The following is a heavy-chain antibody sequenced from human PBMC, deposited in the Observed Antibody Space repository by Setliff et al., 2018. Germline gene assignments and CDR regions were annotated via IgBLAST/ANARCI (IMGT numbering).Heavy chain of an antibody. CDR2: IIPIFGTT. D-gene: IGHD5-12*01. CDR3: ARERGDIVTTTSYYYYLDV. J-gene: IGHJ6*03. CDR1: GGTFSNYD. Sequence: SVKVSCKASGGTFSNYDISWVRQAPGQGLEWMGGIIPIFGTTNYAQRFQGRVTITTDESTSTAYMELSSLRSEDTAVYYCARERGDIVTTTSYYYYLDVWGKGTTVTVSS. V-gene: IGHV1-69*05.